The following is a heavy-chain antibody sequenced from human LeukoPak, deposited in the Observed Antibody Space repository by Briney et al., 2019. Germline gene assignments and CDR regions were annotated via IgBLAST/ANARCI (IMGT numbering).Heavy chain of an antibody. D-gene: IGHD3-10*01. J-gene: IGHJ5*02. CDR3: AKDLMRDRWFGES. CDR2: IRYEGTEK. Sequence: GGSLRLSCAASGFTFSSYGMHWVRQAPGKGLEWVAFIRYEGTEKYYADSVKGRFTISRDNSKNTLYLEMNSLRTEDTAVYHCAKDLMRDRWFGESWGQGTLVTVSS. V-gene: IGHV3-30*02. CDR1: GFTFSSYG.